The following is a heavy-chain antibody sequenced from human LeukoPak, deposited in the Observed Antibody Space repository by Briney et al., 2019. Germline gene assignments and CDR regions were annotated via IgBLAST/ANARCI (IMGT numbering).Heavy chain of an antibody. CDR3: AKDRTSANSDDDY. Sequence: GGSLRLSCAASVFTFSRYCMHWVRQAPDKGLERVVFVRYDGSNKYYADSVKGRFTVPRDNSKNTLYLETNSLRTEDTAVYYCAKDRTSANSDDDYWGQGTLVTVSS. V-gene: IGHV3-30*02. J-gene: IGHJ4*02. CDR2: VRYDGSNK. D-gene: IGHD2/OR15-2a*01. CDR1: VFTFSRYC.